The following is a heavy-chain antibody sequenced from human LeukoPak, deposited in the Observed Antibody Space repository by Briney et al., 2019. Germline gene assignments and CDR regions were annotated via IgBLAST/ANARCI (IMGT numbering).Heavy chain of an antibody. Sequence: SETLSLTCTVSGGSISSSSYYWSWIRQPAGKGLEWIGRIYTSGSTNYNPSLKSRVTISVDTSKNQFSLKLSSVTAADTAVYYCARGSSSWLRNWGQGTLVTVSS. CDR2: IYTSGST. V-gene: IGHV4-61*02. CDR3: ARGSSSWLRN. CDR1: GGSISSSSYY. J-gene: IGHJ4*02. D-gene: IGHD6-13*01.